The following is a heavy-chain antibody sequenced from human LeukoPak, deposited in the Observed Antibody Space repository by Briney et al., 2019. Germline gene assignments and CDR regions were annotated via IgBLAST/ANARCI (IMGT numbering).Heavy chain of an antibody. CDR2: ISSSSSYI. V-gene: IGHV3-21*01. CDR3: ARDAKPTYYYDSSGYYPYYFDY. J-gene: IGHJ4*02. Sequence: GGSLRLSCAASGFTFSSYSMNWVRHAPGKGLECVSSISSSSSYIYYADSVKGRFTISRDNAKNSLYLQMNSLRAEDTAVYYCARDAKPTYYYDSSGYYPYYFDYWGQGTLVTVSS. CDR1: GFTFSSYS. D-gene: IGHD3-22*01.